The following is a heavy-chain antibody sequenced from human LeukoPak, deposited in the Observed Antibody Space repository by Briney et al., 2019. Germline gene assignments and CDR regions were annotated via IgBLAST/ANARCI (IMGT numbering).Heavy chain of an antibody. J-gene: IGHJ4*02. CDR3: ARLVAEASYYFDH. D-gene: IGHD5-12*01. V-gene: IGHV4-34*01. CDR1: GFTISNNY. CDR2: INHSGST. Sequence: GSLRLSCAASGFTISNNYMTWVRQAPGKGLEWIGEINHSGSTNYNPSLKSRVTISVDTSKNQFSLKLSSVTAADTAVYYCARLVAEASYYFDHWGQGTLVTVSS.